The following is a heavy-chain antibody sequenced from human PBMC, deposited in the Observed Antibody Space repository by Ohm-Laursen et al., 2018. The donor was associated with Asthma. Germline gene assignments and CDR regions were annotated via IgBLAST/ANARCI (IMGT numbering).Heavy chain of an antibody. D-gene: IGHD1-26*01. CDR2: ISTASSFI. CDR3: ARIGPEWELPGREYSLHH. J-gene: IGHJ1*01. V-gene: IGHV3-21*01. CDR1: GFTFSSYS. Sequence: SLRLSCSASGFTFSSYSMNWVRQIPGKGLEWVASISTASSFIYYADSVRGRFTTSRDNARNSVYLQMNSLRAEDTALYYCARIGPEWELPGREYSLHHWGEGTLVTVSS.